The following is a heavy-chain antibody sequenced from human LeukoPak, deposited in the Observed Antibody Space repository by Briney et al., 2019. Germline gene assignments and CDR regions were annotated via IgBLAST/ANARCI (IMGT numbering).Heavy chain of an antibody. CDR3: TTVSPVTTTGY. D-gene: IGHD4-17*01. J-gene: IGHJ4*02. CDR1: GFTFSNAW. CDR2: IKSKTDGGTT. Sequence: GGSLRLSCAASGFTFSNAWMSWVRQAPGKGLEWVGRIKSKTDGGTTDYAAPVKGRFTISRDDSKYTVSLQMNSLKTEDTAVYFCTTVSPVTTTGYWGQGTLVTVSS. V-gene: IGHV3-15*01.